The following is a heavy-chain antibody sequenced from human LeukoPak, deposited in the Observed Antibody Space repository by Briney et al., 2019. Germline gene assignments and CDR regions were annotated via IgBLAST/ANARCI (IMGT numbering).Heavy chain of an antibody. CDR3: ARSGGIYGAGSFDDYYSYGMDV. V-gene: IGHV1-2*02. D-gene: IGHD3-10*01. Sequence: ASVTVSCKASGYTFTGYYMHWVRQAPGQGLEWMGWINPNRGGTNYAQKFQGRVTMTRDTSISTAYMELSRLRSDDTAVYYCARSGGIYGAGSFDDYYSYGMDVWGQGTTVTVSS. CDR1: GYTFTGYY. J-gene: IGHJ6*02. CDR2: INPNRGGT.